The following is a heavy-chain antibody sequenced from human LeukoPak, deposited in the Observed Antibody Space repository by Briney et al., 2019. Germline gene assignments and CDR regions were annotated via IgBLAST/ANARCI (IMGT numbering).Heavy chain of an antibody. CDR2: LNPNIVGA. V-gene: IGHV1-2*02. Sequence: ASVKVSCKASGYTFTAYYIHWLRQAPGQGLEWMGWLNPNIVGANYALKFQGRVTMTRDTSIGTAYMELRRLRSDDTAVYYRARGLADRYCSGDSCYPGYNWFDPWGQGTQVTVSS. CDR1: GYTFTAYY. D-gene: IGHD2-15*01. CDR3: ARGLADRYCSGDSCYPGYNWFDP. J-gene: IGHJ5*02.